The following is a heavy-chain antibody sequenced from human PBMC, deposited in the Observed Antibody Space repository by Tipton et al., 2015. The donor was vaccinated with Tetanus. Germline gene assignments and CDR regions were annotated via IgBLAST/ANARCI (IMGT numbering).Heavy chain of an antibody. V-gene: IGHV1-2*02. CDR2: IDPNSGGT. D-gene: IGHD3-22*01. CDR3: ARDRGDYIYYGMDV. J-gene: IGHJ6*02. Sequence: LVQSGAEVKRPGASLTVSCKASGYTFTGYYLYWVRQAPGQGLEWMGWIDPNSGGTIYAQKFQGRVPMTRDTSISTAYMELSRLRSDDTAVYYCARDRGDYIYYGMDVWGPGTTVTVTS. CDR1: GYTFTGYY.